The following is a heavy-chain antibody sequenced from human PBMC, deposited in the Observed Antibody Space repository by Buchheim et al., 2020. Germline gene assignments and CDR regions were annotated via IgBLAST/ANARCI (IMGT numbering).Heavy chain of an antibody. CDR1: GGSFSGYY. CDR2: INHSGST. Sequence: QVQLQQWGAGLLKPSETLSLTCAVYGGSFSGYYWSWIRQPPGKGLEWIGEINHSGSTNYNPSLKSRVTISVDTSKNPFSLKLSSVTAADTAVYYCARLVTYYDFWSGYYTPPSWYYGMDVWGQGTT. V-gene: IGHV4-34*01. D-gene: IGHD3-3*01. CDR3: ARLVTYYDFWSGYYTPPSWYYGMDV. J-gene: IGHJ6*02.